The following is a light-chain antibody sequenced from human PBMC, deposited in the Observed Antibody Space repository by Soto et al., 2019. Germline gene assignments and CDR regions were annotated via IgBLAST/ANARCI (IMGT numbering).Light chain of an antibody. V-gene: IGKV3-20*01. CDR3: QVYTTSPQT. Sequence: EVVLTQSPGTLSLSPGERATLSCRSSQTVRSDYLAWYQQKPDQAPRLLIYDAFNRAAGIPDRFSGSGSGTDFTLTISRLEPEDFAVYYCQVYTTSPQTFGQGTKVELK. CDR1: QTVRSDY. J-gene: IGKJ1*01. CDR2: DAF.